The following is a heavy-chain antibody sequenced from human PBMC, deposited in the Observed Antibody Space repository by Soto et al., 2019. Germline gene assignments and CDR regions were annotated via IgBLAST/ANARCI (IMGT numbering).Heavy chain of an antibody. V-gene: IGHV3-23*01. CDR1: GFTFSSYA. D-gene: IGHD3-3*01. J-gene: IGHJ6*02. Sequence: GGSLRLSCAASGFTFSSYAMSWVRQAPGKGLEWVSAISGSGGSTYYADSVKGRFTISRDNSKNTLYLQMDSLRAEDTAVYYCAKDASGDFCSGYSRRYYYYYYGMDVWGQGTTVTVSS. CDR2: ISGSGGST. CDR3: AKDASGDFCSGYSRRYYYYYYGMDV.